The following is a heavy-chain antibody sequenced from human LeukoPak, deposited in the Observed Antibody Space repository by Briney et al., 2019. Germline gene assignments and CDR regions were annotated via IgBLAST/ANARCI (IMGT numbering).Heavy chain of an antibody. D-gene: IGHD5-12*01. CDR3: ARGKRGYSGYDLYTVDY. CDR1: GFTFSSYG. V-gene: IGHV3-23*01. CDR2: ISGSGGST. Sequence: GGSLRLSCAASGFTFSSYGMSWVRQAPGKGLEWVSAISGSGGSTYYADSVKGRFTISRDNSKNTLYLQMNSLRAEDTAVYYCARGKRGYSGYDLYTVDYWGQGTLVTVSS. J-gene: IGHJ4*02.